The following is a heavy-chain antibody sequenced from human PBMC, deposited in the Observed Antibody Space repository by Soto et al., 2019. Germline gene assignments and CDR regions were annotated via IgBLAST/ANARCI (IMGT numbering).Heavy chain of an antibody. V-gene: IGHV5-51*01. D-gene: IGHD3-9*01. Sequence: GESLKISCQGSGYSFVSYCIGWVSQMPGKGLEWMGIICPGDSHTTYSPSFEGRVTISADKSISTAYVQWSSLKASDSATYYCARQTLRYRYGMDVWGQGTTVTVSS. CDR3: ARQTLRYRYGMDV. CDR1: GYSFVSYC. CDR2: ICPGDSHT. J-gene: IGHJ6*02.